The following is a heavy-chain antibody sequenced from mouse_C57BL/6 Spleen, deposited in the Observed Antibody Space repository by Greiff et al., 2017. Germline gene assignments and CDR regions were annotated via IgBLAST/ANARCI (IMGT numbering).Heavy chain of an antibody. CDR2: IRSKSSNYAT. CDR1: GFTFNTYA. CDR3: VREGGYDYGGYFDV. Sequence: EVHLVESGGGLVQPKGSLKLSCAASGFTFNTYAMHWVRQAPGKGLEWVARIRSKSSNYATYYADSVKDRFTISRDDSQSMLYLQMNNLKTEDTAMYYCVREGGYDYGGYFDVWGTGTTVTVSS. D-gene: IGHD2-4*01. J-gene: IGHJ1*03. V-gene: IGHV10-3*01.